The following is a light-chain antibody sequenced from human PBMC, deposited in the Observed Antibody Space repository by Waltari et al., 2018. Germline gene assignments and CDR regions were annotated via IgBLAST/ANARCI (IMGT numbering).Light chain of an antibody. CDR1: PSISKY. Sequence: EIVLTQSPGTLSLSSGERATLSCRTSPSISKYLAWYQQKPGQAPRLLIYHASSGATGIPDRFSGSGSGTDFSLTISRLEPEDFAVYYCQHYESLPVTFGQGTKVEIK. J-gene: IGKJ1*01. CDR2: HAS. V-gene: IGKV3-20*01. CDR3: QHYESLPVT.